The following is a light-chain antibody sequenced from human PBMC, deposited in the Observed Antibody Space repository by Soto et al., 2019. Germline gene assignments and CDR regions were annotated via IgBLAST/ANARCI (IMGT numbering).Light chain of an antibody. CDR3: QQNDNMPPIS. Sequence: IVMTQSPATLSVSPGERATLSCRASQSVSSNLAWYQQKPGQAPRLLLYSTSTRATGIPYRFSGSGSGTEFTLTISSLQSEDLAGYHCQQNDNMPPISFGQGTRLEIK. CDR2: STS. J-gene: IGKJ5*01. CDR1: QSVSSN. V-gene: IGKV3-15*01.